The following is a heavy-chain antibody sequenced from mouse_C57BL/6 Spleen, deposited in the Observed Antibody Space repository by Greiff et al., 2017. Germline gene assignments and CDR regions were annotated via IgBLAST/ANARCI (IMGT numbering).Heavy chain of an antibody. D-gene: IGHD2-2*01. Sequence: QVQLQQPGAELVMPGASVKLSCKASGYTFTSYWMHWVKQRPGQGLEWIGEIDPSDSYTNYNQKFKGKSTLTVDKSSSTAYMQLSSLTSEDSAVYYCARFWGGYGDYWGQGTTLTVSS. CDR3: ARFWGGYGDY. J-gene: IGHJ2*01. V-gene: IGHV1-69*01. CDR2: IDPSDSYT. CDR1: GYTFTSYW.